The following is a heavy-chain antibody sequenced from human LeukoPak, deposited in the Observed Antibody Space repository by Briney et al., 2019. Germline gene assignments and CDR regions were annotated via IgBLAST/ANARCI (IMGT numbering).Heavy chain of an antibody. J-gene: IGHJ4*02. D-gene: IGHD3-22*01. CDR1: GFTFSSYA. CDR2: TSGSGGST. Sequence: GGSLRLSCAASGFTFSSYAMSWVRQPPGKGLEWVSATSGSGGSTYYADSVKGRFTISRDNSKNTLYLQMNSLRAEDTAVYYCAKTGGGHSSGYYYFYWGQGTLVTVSS. V-gene: IGHV3-23*01. CDR3: AKTGGGHSSGYYYFY.